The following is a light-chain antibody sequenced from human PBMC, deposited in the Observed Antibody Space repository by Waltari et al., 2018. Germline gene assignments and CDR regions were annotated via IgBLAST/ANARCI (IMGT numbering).Light chain of an antibody. CDR3: MFWPNNVWV. J-gene: IGLJ3*02. CDR1: SDINVVDFI. Sequence: QPVLTQPPSSSASTGDSARLTCTLPSDINVVDFIIYWYQQKPGSPPRFLLYYKSDSEKAQGSGVPSRFSGSKDASANAGILLISGLQSEDEADYYCMFWPNNVWVFGGGTKLTVL. CDR2: YKSDSEK. V-gene: IGLV5-37*01.